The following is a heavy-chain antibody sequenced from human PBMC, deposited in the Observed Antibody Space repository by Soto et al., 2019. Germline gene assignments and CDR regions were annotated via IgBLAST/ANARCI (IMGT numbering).Heavy chain of an antibody. CDR1: GCTFSSYI. J-gene: IGHJ6*02. Sequence: GGSLRLSCAASGCTFSSYIMDWVRQAPGKGLEWVSYISSSSSTIYYADSVKGRFTISRDNAKNSLYLQMNSLRDEDTAVYYCARAGAPFTIFGVVTSRDYYYYYGMDVWGQGTTVTVSS. CDR2: ISSSSSTI. V-gene: IGHV3-48*02. CDR3: ARAGAPFTIFGVVTSRDYYYYYGMDV. D-gene: IGHD3-3*01.